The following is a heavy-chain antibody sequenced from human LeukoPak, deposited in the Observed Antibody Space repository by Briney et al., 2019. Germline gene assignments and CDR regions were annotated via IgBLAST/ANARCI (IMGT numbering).Heavy chain of an antibody. V-gene: IGHV4-61*01. CDR1: VGSVSSENYY. CDR2: IHPSGNT. CDR3: ARGTMWYGGNY. J-gene: IGHJ4*02. Sequence: SETLSLTCTVPVGSVSSENYYRSWFRQPPGKGLEWIGNIHPSGNTNYNASLKSRVTMSVDTSKNQFSLKLSSVTAADTAIYYRARGTMWYGGNYWGQGTLVTVSS. D-gene: IGHD3-10*01.